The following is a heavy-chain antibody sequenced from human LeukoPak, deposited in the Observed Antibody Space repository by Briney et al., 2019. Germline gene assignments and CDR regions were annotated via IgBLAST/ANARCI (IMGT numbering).Heavy chain of an antibody. CDR3: ARHLPYSSREVGTRNWFDP. CDR1: GGSINNNDWWNW. J-gene: IGHJ5*02. Sequence: SGTLSLTCAVSGGSINNNDWWNWWSWVRQPPGKGLEWIGEIFRSGSSNYNPSLKSRVTISVDTSKNQFSLKLSSVTAADTAVYYCARHLPYSSREVGTRNWFDPWGQGTLVTVSS. D-gene: IGHD6-13*01. V-gene: IGHV4-4*02. CDR2: IFRSGSS.